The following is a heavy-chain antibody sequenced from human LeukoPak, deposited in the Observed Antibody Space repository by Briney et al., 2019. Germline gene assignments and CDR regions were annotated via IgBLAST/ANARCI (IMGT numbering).Heavy chain of an antibody. D-gene: IGHD3-3*01. CDR1: GYTFNKYW. CDR2: IDPSDSDT. CDR3: VIHHTVFGVIIPIHFDS. V-gene: IGHV5-51*01. Sequence: GEFLKISCKGSGYTFNKYWIAWVRQMPGKGLEWMGMIDPSDSDTRYNPSFEGQVTMSADTSINTAYLQWSSLTASDTAIYYCVIHHTVFGVIIPIHFDSWGPGAPVTVSS. J-gene: IGHJ4*02.